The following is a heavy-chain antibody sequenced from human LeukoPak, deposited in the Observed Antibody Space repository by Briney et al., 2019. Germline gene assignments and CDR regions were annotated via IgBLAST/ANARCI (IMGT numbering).Heavy chain of an antibody. J-gene: IGHJ2*01. V-gene: IGHV3-66*01. CDR3: ARSVVWGYTSLGEAWYFDL. CDR1: EFTVSSNY. D-gene: IGHD3-16*02. CDR2: IYIGGST. Sequence: PGGSLRLSCAASEFTVSSNYMHWVRQAPGKGLEWVSLIYIGGSTYYADSVKGRFTISRDNSKKMLYLQMHSLRVEDTAVYYCARSVVWGYTSLGEAWYFDLWGRGTLVTVSS.